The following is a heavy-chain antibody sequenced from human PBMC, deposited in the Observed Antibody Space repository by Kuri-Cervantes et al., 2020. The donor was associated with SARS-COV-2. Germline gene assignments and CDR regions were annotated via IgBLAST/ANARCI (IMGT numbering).Heavy chain of an antibody. J-gene: IGHJ4*02. D-gene: IGHD3-10*01. CDR1: GGSISSNSYY. V-gene: IGHV4-39*01. Sequence: SETLSLTCTVSGGSISSNSYYWGWIRQPPGKGLEWIGSIYYSGSTYYNPSLKSRVTISVDTSKNQFSLTLSSVTAADTAVYYCARYYNEGYFDYWGQGTRVT. CDR2: IYYSGST. CDR3: ARYYNEGYFDY.